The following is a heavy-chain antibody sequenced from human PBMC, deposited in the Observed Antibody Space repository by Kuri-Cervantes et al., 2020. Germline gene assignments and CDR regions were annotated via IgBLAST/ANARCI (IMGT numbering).Heavy chain of an antibody. V-gene: IGHV1-18*01. Sequence: ASVKVSCKASGYTFTSYGISWVRQAPGQGLEWMGWISAYNGNTNYAQKLQGRVTMTTDTSTSTAYMELRSLRSDDTAVYYWAREGKVVTMVRGVYYYYGMDVWGQGTTVTVSS. D-gene: IGHD3-10*01. CDR2: ISAYNGNT. CDR1: GYTFTSYG. J-gene: IGHJ6*02. CDR3: AREGKVVTMVRGVYYYYGMDV.